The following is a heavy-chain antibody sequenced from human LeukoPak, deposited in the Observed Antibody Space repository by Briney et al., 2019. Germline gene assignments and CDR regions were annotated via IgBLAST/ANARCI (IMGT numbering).Heavy chain of an antibody. D-gene: IGHD3-3*01. J-gene: IGHJ4*02. CDR1: GGSFSGYY. V-gene: IGHV4-39*01. Sequence: SETLSLTCAVYGGSFSGYYWGWIRQPPGKGLEWIGSIYYSGSTFYNPSLKSRVIISVDTSKNQFSLKLSSVTAADTAVYYCQSRFLEWLLDYWGQGTLVTVSS. CDR3: QSRFLEWLLDY. CDR2: IYYSGST.